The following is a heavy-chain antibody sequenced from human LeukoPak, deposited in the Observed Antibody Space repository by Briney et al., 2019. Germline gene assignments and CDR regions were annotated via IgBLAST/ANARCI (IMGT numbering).Heavy chain of an antibody. V-gene: IGHV4-59*01. D-gene: IGHD1-26*01. J-gene: IGHJ4*02. CDR3: ARGRLARDYFDY. CDR1: GGSISSYY. Sequence: PSETLSLTCTVSGGSISSYYWSWIRQPPGKGGEWIGYIYYSGSTNYNPSLKSRVTISVDTAKNQFSLKLSSVTAADTAVYYCARGRLARDYFDYWGQGTLVTVSS. CDR2: IYYSGST.